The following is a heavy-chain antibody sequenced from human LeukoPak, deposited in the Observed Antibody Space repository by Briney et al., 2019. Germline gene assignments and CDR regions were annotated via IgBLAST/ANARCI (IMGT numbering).Heavy chain of an antibody. D-gene: IGHD2-2*01. CDR3: ARGGERYCSSTSCSLDY. J-gene: IGHJ4*02. CDR1: GGSIGSGSYY. V-gene: IGHV4-61*02. Sequence: SETLSLTCTVSGGSIGSGSYYWSWIRQPAGKGLEWIGRIYTSGSTNYNPSLKSRVTISVDTSKNQFSLKLSSVTAADTAVYYCARGGERYCSSTSCSLDYWGQGTLVTVSS. CDR2: IYTSGST.